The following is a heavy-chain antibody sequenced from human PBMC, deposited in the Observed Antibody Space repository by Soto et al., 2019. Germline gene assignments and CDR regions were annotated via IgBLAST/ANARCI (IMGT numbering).Heavy chain of an antibody. J-gene: IGHJ4*02. CDR2: INHSGST. D-gene: IGHD1-1*01. CDR3: ARVNWTSSFAY. Sequence: SETLALTCAVYGGSFSGYYWSWIRQPPGKGLEWIGEINHSGSTNYNPSLKSRVTISVDTSKNQFSLKLSSVTAADTAVYYCARVNWTSSFAYWGQGTLVTAPQ. V-gene: IGHV4-34*01. CDR1: GGSFSGYY.